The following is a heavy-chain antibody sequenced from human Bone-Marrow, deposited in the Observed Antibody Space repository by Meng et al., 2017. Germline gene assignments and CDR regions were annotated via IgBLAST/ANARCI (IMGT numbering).Heavy chain of an antibody. V-gene: IGHV4-4*02. D-gene: IGHD3-22*01. CDR1: GGSISSSNW. J-gene: IGHJ5*02. Sequence: QVQLQELGPVLVKPSGTLSLTCAVSGGSISSSNWWSWVRQPPGKGLELIGEISHSGSTNYNPSLKSRVTISVDKSKNQFSLKLSSVTAADTAVYYCANYYDSQVGWFDPWGQGTLVTVSS. CDR3: ANYYDSQVGWFDP. CDR2: ISHSGST.